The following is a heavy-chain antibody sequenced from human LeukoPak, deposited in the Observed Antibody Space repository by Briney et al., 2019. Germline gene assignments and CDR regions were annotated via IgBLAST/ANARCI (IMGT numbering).Heavy chain of an antibody. CDR1: GFTFSTSI. CDR2: ISYDGNNK. Sequence: PGGSLRLSCAASGFTFSTSIMHWVRQAPGKGLEWVAVISYDGNNKYYADSVKGRFTISRDNSKSTLYVQMNSLRAEDTAMYYCAKEVIAAGGNFEYWGQGTLVTVSS. J-gene: IGHJ4*02. V-gene: IGHV3-30*18. D-gene: IGHD6-13*01. CDR3: AKEVIAAGGNFEY.